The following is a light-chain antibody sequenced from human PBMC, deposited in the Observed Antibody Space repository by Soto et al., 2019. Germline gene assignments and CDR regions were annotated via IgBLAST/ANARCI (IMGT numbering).Light chain of an antibody. CDR2: EVN. Sequence: QSALTQPPSASGSPGQSVTISCAGTSSDVGGYNSVSWYQQHPGKAPKLMIYEVNKRPSGVPDRFSGSKSGNTASLTVSGLQAGDEADYYCSSYADSNNLVFGGGTKLTVL. V-gene: IGLV2-8*01. CDR1: SSDVGGYNS. CDR3: SSYADSNNLV. J-gene: IGLJ3*02.